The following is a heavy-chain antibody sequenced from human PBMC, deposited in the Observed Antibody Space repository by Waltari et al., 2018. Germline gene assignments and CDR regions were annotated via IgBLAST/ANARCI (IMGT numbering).Heavy chain of an antibody. D-gene: IGHD6-13*01. J-gene: IGHJ6*03. CDR2: IYYSGST. CDR1: GGSISSYY. V-gene: IGHV4-59*01. CDR3: ARVPSSSWQQESYYYMDV. Sequence: QVQLQESGPGLAKPSETLSLTCTVSGGSISSYYWRWIRQPPGKGREWIWYIYYSGSTNYNPALKSRVTISVDTSKNQFSLKLSSVTAADTAVYYCARVPSSSWQQESYYYMDVWGKGTTVTISS.